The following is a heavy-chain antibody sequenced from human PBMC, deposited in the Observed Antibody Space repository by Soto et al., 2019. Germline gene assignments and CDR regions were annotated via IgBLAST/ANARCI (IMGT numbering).Heavy chain of an antibody. D-gene: IGHD3-3*01. CDR1: GGSISNGGYY. J-gene: IGHJ5*02. Sequence: SLTLSLPCTVSGGSISNGGYYWSWIRQHPGKGLEWIGYIYYSGSTNYNPSLKSRVTISVDTSKNQFSLKLSSVTAADTAVYYCARGGYYNNWFDPWGQGTLVTVSS. CDR2: IYYSGST. V-gene: IGHV4-61*08. CDR3: ARGGYYNNWFDP.